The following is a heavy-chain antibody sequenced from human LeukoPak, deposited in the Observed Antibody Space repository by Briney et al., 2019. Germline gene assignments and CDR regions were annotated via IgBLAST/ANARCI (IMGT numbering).Heavy chain of an antibody. D-gene: IGHD2-21*01. CDR1: GFTFSSYT. CDR3: ARDDTYSFDY. Sequence: PGGSLRLSCVASGFTFSSYTMNWVRQAPGKGLEWVSNIRSTTTDTYYADSVKGRFTISRDNAKNSLYLQMNSLRAEDTAVYYCARDDTYSFDYWGQGTLVTVSS. V-gene: IGHV3-48*01. J-gene: IGHJ4*02. CDR2: IRSTTTDT.